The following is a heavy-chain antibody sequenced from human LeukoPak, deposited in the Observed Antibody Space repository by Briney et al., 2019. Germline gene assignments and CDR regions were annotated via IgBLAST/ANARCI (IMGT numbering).Heavy chain of an antibody. Sequence: GGSLRLSCAASGFTFSSYEMNWVRQAPGKGLEWVSYISSSGSTIYYADSVKGRFTISRDNAKNSLYLQMNSLRTEDTGVYYCARNPHPHCSGVHCPCDSWGQGTLVTVSS. D-gene: IGHD2-15*01. CDR2: ISSSGSTI. J-gene: IGHJ4*02. V-gene: IGHV3-48*03. CDR1: GFTFSSYE. CDR3: ARNPHPHCSGVHCPCDS.